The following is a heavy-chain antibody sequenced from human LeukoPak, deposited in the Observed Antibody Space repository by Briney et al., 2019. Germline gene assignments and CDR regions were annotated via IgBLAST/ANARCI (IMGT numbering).Heavy chain of an antibody. J-gene: IGHJ2*01. D-gene: IGHD1-1*01. CDR1: GGSFSGYY. V-gene: IGHV4-34*01. CDR3: ARGPDWTERGYWYFNL. Sequence: SETLSLTCAVYGGSFSGYYWSWIRQPPGKGLEWIGEINHSGSTNYNPSLKSRVTISVDTSKNQFSLKLSSVTAADTAVYYCARGPDWTERGYWYFNLWGRGTLVTVSS. CDR2: INHSGST.